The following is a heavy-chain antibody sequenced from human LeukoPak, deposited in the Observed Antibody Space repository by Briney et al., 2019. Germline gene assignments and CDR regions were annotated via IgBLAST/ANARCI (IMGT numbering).Heavy chain of an antibody. V-gene: IGHV3-66*01. CDR1: EVSIWSSF. D-gene: IGHD1-1*01. Sequence: GGSLRLSCAASEVSIWSSFRGWVRQAPGKGLEWVSIIHSDGTSDYVDSARGRFAISRDNSKDIFYLQMNSLRVEDTAVYYCVRDRSGTYLDYWGQGTLVTVSS. J-gene: IGHJ4*02. CDR3: VRDRSGTYLDY. CDR2: IHSDGTS.